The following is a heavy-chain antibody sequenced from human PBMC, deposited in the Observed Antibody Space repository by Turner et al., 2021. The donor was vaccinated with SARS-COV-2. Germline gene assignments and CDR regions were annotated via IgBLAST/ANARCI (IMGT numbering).Heavy chain of an antibody. J-gene: IGHJ6*02. CDR2: LKSKTEGRRT. CDR1: GFNFTNAW. Sequence: VQLVESGGGLVKPGGSLRLSCAASGFNFTNAWMSWVRESAVNGMEWVGRLKSKTEGRRTDYAGPVKSRTDGARDESKDTVNLKLNSLKTEYTGVYYCTTNSGTIAVSGVATRYSRDVWGQGTTVTVSS. CDR3: TTNSGTIAVSGVATRYSRDV. V-gene: IGHV3-15*01. D-gene: IGHD5-12*01.